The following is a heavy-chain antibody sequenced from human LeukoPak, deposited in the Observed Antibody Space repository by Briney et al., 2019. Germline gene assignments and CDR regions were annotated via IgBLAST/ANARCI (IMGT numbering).Heavy chain of an antibody. CDR3: ASNTVTTYWYFDL. CDR1: GGSISSYY. D-gene: IGHD4-17*01. J-gene: IGHJ2*01. Sequence: PSETLSLTCTVSGGSISSYYWSWIRQPPGKGLEWIGYIYYSGSTNYNPSLKSRVTISVDTSKNQFSLKLSFVTAADTAVYYCASNTVTTYWYFDLWGRGTLVTVSS. CDR2: IYYSGST. V-gene: IGHV4-59*08.